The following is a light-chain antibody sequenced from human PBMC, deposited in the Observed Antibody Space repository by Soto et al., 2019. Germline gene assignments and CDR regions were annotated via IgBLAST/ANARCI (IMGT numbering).Light chain of an antibody. V-gene: IGKV3-11*01. CDR3: QQYKNWPPIT. J-gene: IGKJ5*01. CDR1: QSVSSY. Sequence: EIVLTQSPATLSLSPGERATLSCRASQSVSSYLLWYQQKPGQAPRLLIYDASNRATGIPARFSGSGSGTDFTLTISSLEPEDSAVYFCQQYKNWPPITFGQGTRLEIK. CDR2: DAS.